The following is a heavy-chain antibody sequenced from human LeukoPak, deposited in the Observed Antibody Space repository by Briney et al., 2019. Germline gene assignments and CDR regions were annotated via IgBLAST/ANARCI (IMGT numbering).Heavy chain of an antibody. V-gene: IGHV3-73*01. J-gene: IGHJ4*02. CDR2: IRSKANNYAT. CDR3: ITRYQLGGNYYEY. CDR1: GFTFSGSA. D-gene: IGHD1-26*01. Sequence: HTGGSLRLSCAASGFTFSGSAMHWVRQASGKGLGRVGRIRSKANNYATAYAASVKGRFTISRDDSKNMAYLQMNSPKTEDTAVYYCITRYQLGGNYYEYWGQRTLVTVSS.